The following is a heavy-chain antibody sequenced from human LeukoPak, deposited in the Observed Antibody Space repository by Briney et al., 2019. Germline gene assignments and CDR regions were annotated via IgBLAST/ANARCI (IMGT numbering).Heavy chain of an antibody. J-gene: IGHJ4*02. CDR1: GGSISSSSYY. D-gene: IGHD2-2*01. CDR3: ARGQYQLLPFDY. Sequence: SETLSLTCTVSGGSISSSSYYWGWIRQPPGKGLEWIGSIYYSGSTYYNPSLKSRVTISVDTSKNQFSLKLSSVTAADTAVYYCARGQYQLLPFDYWGLGTLVTVSS. V-gene: IGHV4-39*07. CDR2: IYYSGST.